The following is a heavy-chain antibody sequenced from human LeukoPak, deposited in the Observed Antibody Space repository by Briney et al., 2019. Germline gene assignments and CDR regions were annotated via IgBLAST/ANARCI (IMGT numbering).Heavy chain of an antibody. CDR2: IYYSGST. J-gene: IGHJ6*02. Sequence: SETLSLTCTVSGGSISSYYWSWIRQPPGKGLEWIGYIYYSGSTNYNPSLKSRVTISVDTSKNQFSLKLSSVTAADTAVYYCAMTVDIVATIGYGMDVWGQGTTVTVSS. CDR3: AMTVDIVATIGYGMDV. V-gene: IGHV4-59*08. D-gene: IGHD5-12*01. CDR1: GGSISSYY.